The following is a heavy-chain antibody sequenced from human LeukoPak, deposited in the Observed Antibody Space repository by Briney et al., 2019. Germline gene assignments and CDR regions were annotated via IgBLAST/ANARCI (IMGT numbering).Heavy chain of an antibody. J-gene: IGHJ4*02. CDR3: ARGGYTYGNEY. D-gene: IGHD5-18*01. CDR1: GGSITNYY. CDR2: IYSSGST. Sequence: SETLSLTCTVSGGSITNYYWSWIRQPPGKGLEWIGYIYSSGSTNYNPSLKSRVAISLDTSKNQFSLKLSSVTAADTAVYFCARGGYTYGNEYWGQGTLVTVSS. V-gene: IGHV4-59*01.